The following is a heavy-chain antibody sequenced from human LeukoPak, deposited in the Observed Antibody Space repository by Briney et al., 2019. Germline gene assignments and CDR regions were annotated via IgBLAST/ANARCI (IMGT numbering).Heavy chain of an antibody. CDR2: IYYSGST. J-gene: IGHJ6*03. CDR3: ARSHSSSWPHYYYYMDV. Sequence: PSETLSLTCTVSGGSISSYYWSWIRQPPGKGLEWIGYIYYSGSTNYNPSLKSRVTISVDTSKNQFSLKLSSVTAADTAVYYCARSHSSSWPHYYYYMDVWGKGTTVTISS. V-gene: IGHV4-59*01. D-gene: IGHD6-13*01. CDR1: GGSISSYY.